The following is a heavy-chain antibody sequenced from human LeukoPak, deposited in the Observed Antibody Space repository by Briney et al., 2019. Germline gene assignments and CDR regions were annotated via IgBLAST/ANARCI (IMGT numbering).Heavy chain of an antibody. J-gene: IGHJ4*02. D-gene: IGHD2-15*01. CDR2: MSSSGFII. Sequence: PGGSLRLSCVVSGFTFSDYDMNWVRQAPGKGLEWISSMSSSGFIIYYAESVKGRFTISRDNTKNSLYLQMNSLRAEDTAAYYCARGYCGGGSCYTYWGQGTLVTVSS. V-gene: IGHV3-48*03. CDR1: GFTFSDYD. CDR3: ARGYCGGGSCYTY.